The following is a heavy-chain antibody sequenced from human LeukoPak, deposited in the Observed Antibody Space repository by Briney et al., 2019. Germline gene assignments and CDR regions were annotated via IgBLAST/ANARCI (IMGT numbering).Heavy chain of an antibody. CDR3: AISMLQLLSSADNWFDP. CDR1: GYTLTELS. Sequence: ASVKVSCKVSGYTLTELSMHWVRQAPGKGLEWMGGFDPEDGETIYAQKFQGRVTMTEDTSTDTAYMELSSLRSEDTAVYYCAISMLQLLSSADNWFDPWGQGTLVTVS. J-gene: IGHJ5*02. V-gene: IGHV1-24*01. CDR2: FDPEDGET. D-gene: IGHD2-2*01.